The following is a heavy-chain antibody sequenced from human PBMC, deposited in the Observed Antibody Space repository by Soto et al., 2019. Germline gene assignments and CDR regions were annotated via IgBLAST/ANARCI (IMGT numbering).Heavy chain of an antibody. V-gene: IGHV3-23*01. CDR2: IGVDGVTT. CDR3: VKDRTMAAPNDYFDY. CDR1: GFTFSNFG. D-gene: IGHD6-19*01. J-gene: IGHJ4*02. Sequence: EVQLLESGGDLVQPGGSLRLSCVASGFTFSNFGMSWVCQAPGQGLQWVSIIGVDGVTTYYADSVRRRFTISRDNSKNALYLQMNSLRAEDTAIYYCVKDRTMAAPNDYFDYWGQGTLVTVSS.